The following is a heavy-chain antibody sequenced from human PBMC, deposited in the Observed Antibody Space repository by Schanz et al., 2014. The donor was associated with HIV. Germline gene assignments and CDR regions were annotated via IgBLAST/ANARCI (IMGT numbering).Heavy chain of an antibody. D-gene: IGHD6-13*01. CDR3: ARDLVDSSTWYDAFDI. Sequence: QVQLVQSGAEVKKPGASVKVSCKASDYLFSRYGISWVRQAPGQGLEWMGWINPNSGGTNSAQKFQGRVTMSMDTSISTAYMEVRSLRSDDTALYFCARDLVDSSTWYDAFDIWGQGTKVTVSS. CDR2: INPNSGGT. V-gene: IGHV1-2*02. CDR1: DYLFSRYG. J-gene: IGHJ3*02.